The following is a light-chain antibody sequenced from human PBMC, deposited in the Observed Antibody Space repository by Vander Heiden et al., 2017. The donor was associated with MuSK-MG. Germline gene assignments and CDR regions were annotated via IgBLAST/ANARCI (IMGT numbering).Light chain of an antibody. CDR3: QQDNTWPLT. V-gene: IGKV3-15*01. CDR2: GAS. CDR1: QSVSSN. Sequence: EVVMTQSPATLSVSPGARATLSCRASQSVSSNLAWYQQKPGQAPRLLMYGASTSATGIPARFSGRGSGTEFTLTISSLQSEDFALYYCQQDNTWPLTFGGGTKVENK. J-gene: IGKJ4*02.